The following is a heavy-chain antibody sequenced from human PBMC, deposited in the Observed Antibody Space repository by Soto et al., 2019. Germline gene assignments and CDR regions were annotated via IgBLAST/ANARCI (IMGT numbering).Heavy chain of an antibody. CDR1: GYPFIKYG. Sequence: QLQLVQSAAEVKKPGASVRVSCKAYGYPFIKYGISWIRQAPEQGLEWMGWIKVDSGYTNYAQKFQGRVTMTADTSSDTAFMELRSLRLDDTAVYFCATSYDTGFDPWGQGPWSVSPQ. V-gene: IGHV1-18*04. D-gene: IGHD3-9*01. J-gene: IGHJ5*02. CDR3: ATSYDTGFDP. CDR2: IKVDSGYT.